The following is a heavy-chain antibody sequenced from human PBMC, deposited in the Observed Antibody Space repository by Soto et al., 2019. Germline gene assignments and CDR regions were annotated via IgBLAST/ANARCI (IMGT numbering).Heavy chain of an antibody. D-gene: IGHD6-19*01. Sequence: GGSLRLSCAASGFTFSSYAMSWVRQAPGKGLEWVSAISGSGGSTYYADSVKGRFTISRDNSKNTLYLQMNSLRAEDTAVYYCAKEKEQWLVRETCYIDYWGQGTLVTVSS. CDR3: AKEKEQWLVRETCYIDY. CDR1: GFTFSSYA. J-gene: IGHJ4*02. CDR2: ISGSGGST. V-gene: IGHV3-23*01.